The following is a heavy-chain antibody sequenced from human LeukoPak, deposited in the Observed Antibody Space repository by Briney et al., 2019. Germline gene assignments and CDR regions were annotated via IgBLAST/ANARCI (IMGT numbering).Heavy chain of an antibody. CDR1: GFTFSSYA. J-gene: IGHJ4*02. D-gene: IGHD3-3*02. CDR3: ARDHFPGYFDY. V-gene: IGHV3-30-3*01. CDR2: ISYDGSNK. Sequence: GGSLRLSCAASGFTFSSYAMSWVRQAPGKGLEWVAVISYDGSNKYYADSVKGRFTISRDNSKNTLYLQMNSLRAEDTAVYYCARDHFPGYFDYWGQGTLVTVSS.